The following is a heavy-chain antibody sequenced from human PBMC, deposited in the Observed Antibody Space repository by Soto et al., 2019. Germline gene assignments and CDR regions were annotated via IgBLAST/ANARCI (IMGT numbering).Heavy chain of an antibody. Sequence: GGSLRLSCAASRLTFDNYGMHWVRQAPGKGLEWVSGITWNSGRIDYADSVKGRFTISRDNDKKSLYLQMNSLRDEDTALYYCAKDVNKFCRADCPFDLWGQGTPVTVSS. CDR2: ITWNSGRI. J-gene: IGHJ4*02. CDR3: AKDVNKFCRADCPFDL. CDR1: RLTFDNYG. V-gene: IGHV3-9*01. D-gene: IGHD2-15*01.